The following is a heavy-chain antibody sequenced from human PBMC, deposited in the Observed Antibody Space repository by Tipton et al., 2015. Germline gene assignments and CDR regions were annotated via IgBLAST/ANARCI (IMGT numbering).Heavy chain of an antibody. CDR2: ISHSGTT. Sequence: GLVKPSETLSLTCTVSGGSISSYYWSWIRQSPGKGLEWIGYISHSGTTNYNPSLKSRVAISVDTSKNQFFLNLSSVTAADTAVYYCARVKAGYSGYVAWGRGTLVTVSS. D-gene: IGHD5-12*01. CDR1: GGSISSYY. V-gene: IGHV4-59*12. J-gene: IGHJ4*02. CDR3: ARVKAGYSGYVA.